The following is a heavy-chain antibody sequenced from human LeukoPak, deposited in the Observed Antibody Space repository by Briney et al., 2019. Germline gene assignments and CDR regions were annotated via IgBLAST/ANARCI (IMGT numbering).Heavy chain of an antibody. CDR3: ARDGPITGLDLLTGYQDY. Sequence: GGSLRLSCAASGFSFSSYSMNWVRQAPGKGLEWVSSISSRNSYIYYADSVKGRFTISRDNAKNSLYLQMNSLRAEDTAVYYCARDGPITGLDLLTGYQDYWGQGTLVTVSS. CDR1: GFSFSSYS. J-gene: IGHJ4*02. D-gene: IGHD3-9*01. CDR2: ISSRNSYI. V-gene: IGHV3-21*01.